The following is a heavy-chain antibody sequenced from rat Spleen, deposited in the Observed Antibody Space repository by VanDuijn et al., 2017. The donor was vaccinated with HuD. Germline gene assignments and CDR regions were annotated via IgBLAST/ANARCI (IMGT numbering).Heavy chain of an antibody. Sequence: EVQLVESGGGLVQPGRSLKVSCAASGFTFSDYYMAWVRQAPKKGLEWVASISYEGSSTYYGDSVKGRFTISRDNAKSTLYLQMNSLRSEDTATYYCTRHFSPADYYSSFPVLYWGQGTLVTVSS. CDR3: TRHFSPADYYSSFPVLY. J-gene: IGHJ3*01. D-gene: IGHD1-2*01. V-gene: IGHV5-22*01. CDR1: GFTFSDYY. CDR2: ISYEGSST.